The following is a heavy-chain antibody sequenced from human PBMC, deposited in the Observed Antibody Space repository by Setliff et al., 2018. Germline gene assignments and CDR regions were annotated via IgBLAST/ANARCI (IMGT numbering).Heavy chain of an antibody. CDR2: TYYSGST. CDR1: GGSISSSSYY. V-gene: IGHV4-61*05. D-gene: IGHD3-3*01. J-gene: IGHJ4*02. CDR3: RFWSGYYKNDS. Sequence: SETLSLTCTVSGGSISSSSYYWSWIRQPPGKGLEWIGYTYYSGSTNYNPSLKSRVTMSVATFENQFSLKLSSVTAADTAIYYCRFWSGYYKNDSWGQGALVTVSS.